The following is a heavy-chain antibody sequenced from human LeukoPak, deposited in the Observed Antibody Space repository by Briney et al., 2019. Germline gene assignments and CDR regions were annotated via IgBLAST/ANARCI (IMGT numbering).Heavy chain of an antibody. CDR2: ISAYNGNT. CDR1: GYTFTSYG. J-gene: IGHJ4*02. V-gene: IGHV1-18*01. Sequence: ASVKVSCKASGYTFTSYGISLVRQAPGQGLEWMGWISAYNGNTNYAQKLQGRVTMTTDTSTSTAYMELRSLRSDDTAVYYCAREGGDIVVVPAAIWDYWGQGTLVTVSS. CDR3: AREGGDIVVVPAAIWDY. D-gene: IGHD2-2*02.